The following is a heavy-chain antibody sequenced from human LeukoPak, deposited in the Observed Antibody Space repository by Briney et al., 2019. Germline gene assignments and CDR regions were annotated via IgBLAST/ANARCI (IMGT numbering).Heavy chain of an antibody. V-gene: IGHV4-59*01. CDR3: ARGYSSSFDY. CDR2: IYYSGST. D-gene: IGHD6-19*01. J-gene: IGHJ4*02. CDR1: GGSISSYY. Sequence: SETLSLTCTVSGGSISSYYWSWIRQPPGKGLEWIGYIYYSGSTNYNPSLKSRVTISVDTSKNQFSLKLSSVTAADTAVYYCARGYSSSFDYWGQGTLVTVSS.